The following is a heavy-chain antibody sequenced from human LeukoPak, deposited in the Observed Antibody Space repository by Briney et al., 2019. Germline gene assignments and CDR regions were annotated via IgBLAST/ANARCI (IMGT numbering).Heavy chain of an antibody. D-gene: IGHD1-26*01. V-gene: IGHV5-51*01. CDR2: IYPGDSDT. CDR3: ARHGLVGATTGYYFDY. Sequence: GASLQISCKASGYRFSNYWIGWVRQMPGKGLEWMGVIYPGDSDTRYSPSFQGQVTISADKSINTAYLQWSSLKASDTAMYFCARHGLVGATTGYYFDYWGQGALVAVSS. CDR1: GYRFSNYW. J-gene: IGHJ4*02.